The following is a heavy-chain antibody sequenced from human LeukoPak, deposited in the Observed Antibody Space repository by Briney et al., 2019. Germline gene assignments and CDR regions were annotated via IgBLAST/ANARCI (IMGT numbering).Heavy chain of an antibody. CDR2: ISDSGANT. CDR3: ATRDSERAAWGFDP. D-gene: IGHD1-26*01. J-gene: IGHJ5*02. V-gene: IGHV3-23*01. Sequence: GGSLRLSCTASGITFSSYAMSWVRQAPGKGLEWASSISDSGANTYYADSVKGRFTISRDNSKNTVYLQMNSLRAEDTAVYYCATRDSERAAWGFDPWGQGTLVSVSS. CDR1: GITFSSYA.